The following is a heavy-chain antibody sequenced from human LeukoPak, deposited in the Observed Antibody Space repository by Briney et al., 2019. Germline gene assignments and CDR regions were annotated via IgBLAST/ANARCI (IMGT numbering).Heavy chain of an antibody. D-gene: IGHD1-26*01. CDR2: INAGNGNT. J-gene: IGHJ4*02. V-gene: IGHV1-3*03. CDR1: GYTFTNYA. Sequence: ASVKVSCKASGYTFTNYAMHWVRQAPGQRLEWMGWINAGNGNTKYSQEFQGRVTMTRDMSTSTVYMELSSLRSEDTAVYYCARVAVGATNFDYWGQGTLVTVSS. CDR3: ARVAVGATNFDY.